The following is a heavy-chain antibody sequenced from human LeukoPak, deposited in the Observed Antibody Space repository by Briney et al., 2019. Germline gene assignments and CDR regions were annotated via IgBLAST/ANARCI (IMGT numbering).Heavy chain of an antibody. CDR3: ARYSGYDDAFDI. Sequence: GGSLRLSCAASGFTVTISYMSWVRHAPGKGLEWVSVIYSGGRPYYADSVKGRFTISRDNSKNTLYLQMNSLRAEDTAVYYCARYSGYDDAFDIWGQGTMVTVSS. CDR1: GFTVTISY. D-gene: IGHD5-12*01. J-gene: IGHJ3*02. V-gene: IGHV3-53*01. CDR2: IYSGGRP.